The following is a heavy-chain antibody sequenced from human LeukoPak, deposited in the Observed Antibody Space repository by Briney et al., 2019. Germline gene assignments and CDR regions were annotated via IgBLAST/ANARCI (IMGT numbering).Heavy chain of an antibody. V-gene: IGHV3-21*01. CDR2: ISSSSSYI. J-gene: IGHJ4*02. CDR3: TWMRKPTREFDY. CDR1: GFTFSSYS. Sequence: GGSLRLSCAASGFTFSSYSMNWVRQAPGKGLEWVSSISSSSSYIYYADSVKGRFTISRDNAKNSLYLQMNSLRAEDTAAYYCTWMRKPTREFDYWGQGTLVTVSS. D-gene: IGHD1-1*01.